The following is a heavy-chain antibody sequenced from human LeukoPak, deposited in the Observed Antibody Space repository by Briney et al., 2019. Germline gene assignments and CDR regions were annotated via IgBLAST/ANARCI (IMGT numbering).Heavy chain of an antibody. J-gene: IGHJ4*02. CDR1: GFTFSSYG. CDR2: ISYDGSNK. CDR3: ARGLYYYDSSGYPGDY. V-gene: IGHV3-30*03. Sequence: GGSLRLSCAASGFTFSSYGMHWVRQAPGKGLEWVAVISYDGSNKYYADSVKGRFTISRDNSKNTLYLQMNSLRAEDTAVYYCARGLYYYDSSGYPGDYWGQGTLVTVSS. D-gene: IGHD3-22*01.